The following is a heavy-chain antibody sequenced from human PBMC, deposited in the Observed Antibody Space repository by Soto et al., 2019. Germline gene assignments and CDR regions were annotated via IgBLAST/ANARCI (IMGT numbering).Heavy chain of an antibody. CDR3: TRLIASDFWSGYYEAFDI. D-gene: IGHD3-3*01. CDR1: GFTFSGSA. Sequence: GGSLRLSCAASGFTFSGSAMHWVRQASGKGLEWVGRIRSKANSYATAYAASVKGRFTISRDDSKNTAYLQMNSLKTEDTAVYYCTRLIASDFWSGYYEAFDIWGQGTMVTVSS. V-gene: IGHV3-73*01. CDR2: IRSKANSYAT. J-gene: IGHJ3*02.